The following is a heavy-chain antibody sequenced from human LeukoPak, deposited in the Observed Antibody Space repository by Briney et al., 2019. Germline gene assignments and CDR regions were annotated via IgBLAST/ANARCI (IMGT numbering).Heavy chain of an antibody. Sequence: GASVKVSCKATGGTFSSYAISWVRQAPGQGLEWMGGIIPIFGTANYAQKFQGRVTITADKSTSTAYLELSSLSSEDTAVYYCATRPYCSGGSCYSSLVDYWGQGTLVTVSS. D-gene: IGHD2-15*01. CDR3: ATRPYCSGGSCYSSLVDY. V-gene: IGHV1-69*06. J-gene: IGHJ4*02. CDR1: GGTFSSYA. CDR2: IIPIFGTA.